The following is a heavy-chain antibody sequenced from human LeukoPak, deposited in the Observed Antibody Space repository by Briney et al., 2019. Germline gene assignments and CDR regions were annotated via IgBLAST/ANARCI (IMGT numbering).Heavy chain of an antibody. J-gene: IGHJ4*02. V-gene: IGHV3-33*01. CDR2: IWYDGSNK. CDR1: GFTFSSYG. D-gene: IGHD6-19*01. Sequence: PGGSLRLSCAASGFTFSSYGMPWVRQAPGKGLEWVAVIWYDGSNKYYADSVKGRFTISRDNSKNTLYLQMNSLRAEDTAVYYCARSYSSGWYIGIDYWGQGTLVTVSS. CDR3: ARSYSSGWYIGIDY.